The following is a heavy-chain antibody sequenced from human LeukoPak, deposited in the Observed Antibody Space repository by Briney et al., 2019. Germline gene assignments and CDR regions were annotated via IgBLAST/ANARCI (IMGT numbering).Heavy chain of an antibody. CDR3: ARSEELRPGIAAALDY. J-gene: IGHJ4*02. CDR2: INHSGST. D-gene: IGHD6-13*01. CDR1: GGSFSGYY. V-gene: IGHV4-34*01. Sequence: PSETLSLTCAVYGGSFSGYYWSWIRQPPGKGLEWIGEINHSGSTNYNPSLKSRVTISVDTSKNQFSLKLSSVTAADTAVYYCARSEELRPGIAAALDYWGQGTLVTVSS.